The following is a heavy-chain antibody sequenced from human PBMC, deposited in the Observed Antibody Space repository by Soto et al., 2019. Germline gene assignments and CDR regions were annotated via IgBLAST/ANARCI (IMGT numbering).Heavy chain of an antibody. CDR2: INHSGST. CDR3: ARGRKVRPRIAAAGTGYWFDP. CDR1: GGSFSGYY. Sequence: SETLSLTCAVYGGSFSGYYWSWIRQPPGKGLEWIGEINHSGSTNYNPSLKSRVTISVDTSKNQFSLKLSSVTAADTAVYYCARGRKVRPRIAAAGTGYWFDPWGQGTLVTVSS. J-gene: IGHJ5*02. D-gene: IGHD6-13*01. V-gene: IGHV4-34*01.